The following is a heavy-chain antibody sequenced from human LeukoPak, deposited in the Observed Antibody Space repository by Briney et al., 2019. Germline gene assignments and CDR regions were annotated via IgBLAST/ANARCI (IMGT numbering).Heavy chain of an antibody. D-gene: IGHD3-3*01. CDR3: ARPYDFWSGYDNTNFDY. CDR1: GFTFSSYS. V-gene: IGHV3-21*01. CDR2: ISSSSSYI. Sequence: GGSLRLSCAASGFTFSSYSMNWVRQAPGKGLEWVSSISSSSSYIYYADSVKGRFTISRDNAKNSLYLQMNSLRAEDTAVYYCARPYDFWSGYDNTNFDYWGQGTLVTVSS. J-gene: IGHJ4*02.